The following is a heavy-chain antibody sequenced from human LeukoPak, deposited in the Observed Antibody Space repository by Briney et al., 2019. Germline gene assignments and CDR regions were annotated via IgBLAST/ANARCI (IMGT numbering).Heavy chain of an antibody. CDR3: AIMHGYYDGSGYWVR. CDR1: GFTFSSYA. Sequence: PGGSLRLSCAASGFTFSSYAMSWVRQAPGKGLEWVSAISGSGGSTYYADSVKGRFTISRDNSKNTLYLQMNSLRAEDTAVYYCAIMHGYYDGSGYWVRWGQGTLVTVSS. D-gene: IGHD3-22*01. J-gene: IGHJ4*02. V-gene: IGHV3-23*01. CDR2: ISGSGGST.